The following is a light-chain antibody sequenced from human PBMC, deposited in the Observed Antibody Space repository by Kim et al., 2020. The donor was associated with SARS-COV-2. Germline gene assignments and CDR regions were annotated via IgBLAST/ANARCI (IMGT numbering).Light chain of an antibody. Sequence: DIVMTQSPDSLAVSLGERATINCKSSQSVLYNSNNKNYLAWYQQKPGQPPNLLIYWASTRESGVPDRFSGSGSGTDFTLTISSLQAEDVAVYYCQKYYSTPRTFGQGTKVDSK. CDR2: WAS. CDR1: QSVLYNSNNKNY. V-gene: IGKV4-1*01. CDR3: QKYYSTPRT. J-gene: IGKJ1*01.